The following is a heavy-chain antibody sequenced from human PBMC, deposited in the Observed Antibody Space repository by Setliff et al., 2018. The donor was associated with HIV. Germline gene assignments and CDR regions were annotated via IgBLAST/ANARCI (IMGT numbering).Heavy chain of an antibody. CDR2: INSDGSYT. D-gene: IGHD3-3*01. CDR1: GFTFSSYW. V-gene: IGHV3-74*01. J-gene: IGHJ4*02. Sequence: GGSLRLSCAASGFTFSSYWMHWVRQAPGKGLVWVSRINSDGSYTSYAGAVKGRLTISRDNARNTLYLEMNSLRAEDTAVYYCARDPKPKFWSGNSPFDYWGQGTLVTVSS. CDR3: ARDPKPKFWSGNSPFDY.